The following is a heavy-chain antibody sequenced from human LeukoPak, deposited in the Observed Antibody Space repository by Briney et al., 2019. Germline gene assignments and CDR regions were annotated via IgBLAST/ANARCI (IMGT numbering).Heavy chain of an antibody. CDR1: GFTFSSYD. J-gene: IGHJ4*02. D-gene: IGHD5-18*01. V-gene: IGHV3-74*01. CDR2: LNSDGSST. Sequence: PGGSLRLSCAASGFTFSSYDMHWVRQAPGKGLVWVSRLNSDGSSTTYADSVKGRFTISRDNAKNTLYLQMNSLRADDTAVYYCARGGRGYSYGYWGQGTLVTVSS. CDR3: ARGGRGYSYGY.